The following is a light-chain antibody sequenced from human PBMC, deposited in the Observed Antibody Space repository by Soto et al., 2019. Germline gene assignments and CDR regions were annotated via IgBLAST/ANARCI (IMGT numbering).Light chain of an antibody. J-gene: IGKJ5*01. CDR1: QNIDNY. V-gene: IGKV1-8*01. CDR3: QQYYSYPYT. CDR2: ATS. Sequence: IQMTQSPSSLSASLGDRVTITCRASQNIDNYLNWYQHKPGKAPKLLIYATSTLQGGVPSRFSGSGSGTDFTLTISCLQSEDFATYYCQQYYSYPYTFGQGTRLEIK.